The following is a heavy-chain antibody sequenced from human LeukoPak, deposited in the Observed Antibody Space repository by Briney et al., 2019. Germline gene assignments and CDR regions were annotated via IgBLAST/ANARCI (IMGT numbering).Heavy chain of an antibody. D-gene: IGHD3-22*01. CDR2: IIPILGIA. CDR1: GGTFSSYA. Sequence: WASVKVSCKASGGTFSSYAISWVRQAPGQGLEWMGRIIPILGIANYAQKFQGRVTITADKSTSTAYMELSSLRSEDTAVYYCARRDAPTVAYYGLNWFDPWGQGTLVTVSS. J-gene: IGHJ5*02. V-gene: IGHV1-69*04. CDR3: ARRDAPTVAYYGLNWFDP.